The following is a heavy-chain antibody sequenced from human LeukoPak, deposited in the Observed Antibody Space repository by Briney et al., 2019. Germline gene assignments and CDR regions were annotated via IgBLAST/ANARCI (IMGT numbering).Heavy chain of an antibody. D-gene: IGHD3-22*01. CDR1: GFTFSTYS. CDR2: ISSRSSPT. Sequence: GGSLRLSCAPSGFTFSTYSMNWVRRAPGKGLEWVSYISSRSSPTYYADSVKGRFTISRDNPKNSLYLQMNSLLDADTAVYYCAREWFYDGSGMYVIWGQGRLVTVSS. CDR3: AREWFYDGSGMYVI. V-gene: IGHV3-48*02. J-gene: IGHJ4*02.